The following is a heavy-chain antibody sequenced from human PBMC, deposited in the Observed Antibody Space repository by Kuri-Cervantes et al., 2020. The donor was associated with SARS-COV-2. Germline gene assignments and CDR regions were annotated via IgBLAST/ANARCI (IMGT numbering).Heavy chain of an antibody. CDR3: ARGRGGYGLMVYAIHHFDY. CDR1: GGSFSGYY. D-gene: IGHD2-8*01. J-gene: IGHJ4*02. V-gene: IGHV4-34*01. Sequence: SQTLSLTCAVYGGSFSGYYWSWIRQPPGKGLEWIGEINHSGSTNYNPSLKSRVTISVDTSKNQFSLKLSSVTAADTAVYYCARGRGGYGLMVYAIHHFDYWGQGTLVTVSS. CDR2: INHSGST.